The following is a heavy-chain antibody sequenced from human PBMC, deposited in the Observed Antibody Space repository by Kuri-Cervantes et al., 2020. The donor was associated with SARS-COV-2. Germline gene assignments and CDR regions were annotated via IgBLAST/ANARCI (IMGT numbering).Heavy chain of an antibody. D-gene: IGHD6-19*01. CDR1: GCTFTSYG. V-gene: IGHV1-18*01. CDR2: ISAYNGNT. J-gene: IGHJ6*02. Sequence: AAVKVSCKASGCTFTSYGISWVRQAPGQGLEWMGWISAYNGNTNYAQKLQGRVTMTTDTSTSTAYMELRSLRSDDTAVYYCARDRGSSGWSWVYYYYGMDVWGQGTTVTGSS. CDR3: ARDRGSSGWSWVYYYYGMDV.